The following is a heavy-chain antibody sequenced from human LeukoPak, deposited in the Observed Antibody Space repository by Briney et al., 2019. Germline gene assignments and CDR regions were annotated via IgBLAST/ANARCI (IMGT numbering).Heavy chain of an antibody. D-gene: IGHD4-17*01. CDR3: ARLRTGGNYYYYGMDV. CDR1: GYSFTSYW. Sequence: GESLKISCKGSGYSFTSYWIGWVRQMPGKGLEWMGIIYPGDSDTRYSPSFQGQVTISADKSISTAYLQLSSLKASDTAMYYCARLRTGGNYYYYGMDVWGQGTTVTVSS. V-gene: IGHV5-51*01. J-gene: IGHJ6*02. CDR2: IYPGDSDT.